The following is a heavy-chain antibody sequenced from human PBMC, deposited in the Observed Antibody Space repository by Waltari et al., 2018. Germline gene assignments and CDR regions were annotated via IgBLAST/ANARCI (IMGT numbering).Heavy chain of an antibody. CDR3: AKFFPGGNYWGFDY. J-gene: IGHJ4*02. CDR2: ISDSGGRT. V-gene: IGHV3-23*01. Sequence: EVQLLESGGGLVQPGGSLRLSCAASGFTFSSYAMSWARRAPGKGLEWVSGISDSGGRTYYADSVKGRFTISRDNAKNTLYLQMNSLRAEDTAVYYCAKFFPGGNYWGFDYWGQGTLVTVSS. D-gene: IGHD1-26*01. CDR1: GFTFSSYA.